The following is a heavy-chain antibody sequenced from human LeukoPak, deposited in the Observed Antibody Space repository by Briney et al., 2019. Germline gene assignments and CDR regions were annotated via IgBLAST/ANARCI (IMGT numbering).Heavy chain of an antibody. CDR3: ATYRQVMFPFES. J-gene: IGHJ4*02. D-gene: IGHD3-10*02. Sequence: WGSLRLSCAASGFTFSTHGMHWVRQAPGKGLECVAFIRYDGINKYYADSAKGRFTISRDSFKNTLYLQMNSLRAEDTAVYYCATYRQVMFPFESWGQGTLVTVSS. CDR2: IRYDGINK. CDR1: GFTFSTHG. V-gene: IGHV3-30*02.